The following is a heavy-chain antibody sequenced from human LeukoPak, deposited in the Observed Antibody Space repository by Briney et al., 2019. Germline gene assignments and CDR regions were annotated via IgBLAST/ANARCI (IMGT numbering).Heavy chain of an antibody. CDR2: IFHSGIT. V-gene: IGHV4-38-2*02. CDR1: GYSISSGYY. CDR3: ARGLGGRTGTTRFDP. D-gene: IGHD1-7*01. Sequence: SETLSLTCTVSGYSISSGYYWGWIRQPPGKGLEWIGSIFHSGITYYNPSLKSRVTISLDTSKNQFSLKPSSVTAADTAVYYCARGLGGRTGTTRFDPWGQGTLVTVSS. J-gene: IGHJ5*02.